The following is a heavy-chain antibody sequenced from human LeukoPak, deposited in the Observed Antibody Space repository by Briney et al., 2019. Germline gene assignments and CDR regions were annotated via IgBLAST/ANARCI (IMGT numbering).Heavy chain of an antibody. D-gene: IGHD3-22*01. CDR2: INPSGGST. CDR3: ASDAFYDSSGYPIPLV. V-gene: IGHV1-46*01. J-gene: IGHJ4*02. Sequence: GASVKVSCKASGYTFTSYYMHWVRQAPGQGLEWMGIINPSGGSTSYAQKFQGRVTMTRDTSTSTVYMELSSLRSEDTAVYYCASDAFYDSSGYPIPLVWGQGTLVTVSS. CDR1: GYTFTSYY.